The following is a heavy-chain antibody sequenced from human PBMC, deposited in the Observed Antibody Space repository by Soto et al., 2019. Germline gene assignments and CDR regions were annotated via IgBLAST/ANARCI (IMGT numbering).Heavy chain of an antibody. J-gene: IGHJ3*02. CDR3: AKVSQGYDPRDAFDI. D-gene: IGHD5-12*01. V-gene: IGHV3-30*18. CDR1: GFTFSSYG. Sequence: QVQLVESGGGVVQPGRSLRLSCAASGFTFSSYGMHWVRQAPGKGLEWVAVISYDGSNKYYADSVKGRFTISRDNSKNTLYRQMNSLRAEDTAVYYCAKVSQGYDPRDAFDIWGQGTMVTVSS. CDR2: ISYDGSNK.